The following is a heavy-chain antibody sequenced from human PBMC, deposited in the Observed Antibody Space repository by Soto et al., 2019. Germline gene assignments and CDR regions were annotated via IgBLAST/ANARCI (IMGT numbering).Heavy chain of an antibody. CDR3: ARVRDSFGLDV. J-gene: IGHJ6*02. D-gene: IGHD2-15*01. CDR1: GGSITGAYY. Sequence: SETLSLTCNFSGGSITGAYYWNWIRQHPGKGLEWIGSIHYRGTTDYNGSLKSRITISLDRSKNQFALKLSSVTAADTAVYYCARVRDSFGLDVWGQGTTVTVSS. CDR2: IHYRGTT. V-gene: IGHV4-31*03.